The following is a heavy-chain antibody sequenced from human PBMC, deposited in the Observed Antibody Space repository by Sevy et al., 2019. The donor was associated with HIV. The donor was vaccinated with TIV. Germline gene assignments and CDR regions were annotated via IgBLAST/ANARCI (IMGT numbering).Heavy chain of an antibody. CDR1: GGSISSGGYY. J-gene: IGHJ4*02. Sequence: SETLSLTCTVSGGSISSGGYYWSWIRQHPGKGLEWIGYIYYSGSTYYNPSLKSRVTISVDTSKNQFSLKLGSVTAADTAVYYCARGLSQYYYDSSGYFDYWGQGTLVTVSS. D-gene: IGHD3-22*01. CDR3: ARGLSQYYYDSSGYFDY. CDR2: IYYSGST. V-gene: IGHV4-31*03.